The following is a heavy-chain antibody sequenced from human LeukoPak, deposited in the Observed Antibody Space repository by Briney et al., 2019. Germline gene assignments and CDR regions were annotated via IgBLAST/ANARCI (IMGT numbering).Heavy chain of an antibody. V-gene: IGHV3-7*04. J-gene: IGHJ4*02. CDR3: TRVGYIDEGIDY. D-gene: IGHD5-24*01. Sequence: GGSLRLFCVASGFPFSSYWMTWVRQAPGKGLEWVANIKQDGSKKSYVDSVKGRFTISRDNAKNSLYLQMNSLRAEDTAIYYCTRVGYIDEGIDYWGQGTLVTVSS. CDR1: GFPFSSYW. CDR2: IKQDGSKK.